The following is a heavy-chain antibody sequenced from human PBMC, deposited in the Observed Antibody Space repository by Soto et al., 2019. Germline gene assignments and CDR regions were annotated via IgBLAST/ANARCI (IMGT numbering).Heavy chain of an antibody. Sequence: QVQLQESGPGLVKPSQTLSLTCTVSGGSISSGGYYWSWIRQHPGKGLEWIGYIYYSGSTYYNPSLNMPVTVAVDTSKIQFSLKPRSVTAADTAVYYCARRVFPWGQGTLVTVSS. CDR3: ARRVFP. CDR2: IYYSGST. CDR1: GGSISSGGYY. V-gene: IGHV4-31*01. J-gene: IGHJ5*02.